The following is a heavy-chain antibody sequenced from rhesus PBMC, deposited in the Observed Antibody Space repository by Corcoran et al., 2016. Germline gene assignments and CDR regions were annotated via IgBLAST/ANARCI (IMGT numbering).Heavy chain of an antibody. CDR2: ISGSSGIT. CDR3: ARYNSWSVPFDY. J-gene: IGHJ4*01. V-gene: IGHV4-99*01. Sequence: QVQLQESSPGLVKPSETLSLTCAVSGSSISSGYYSGWIRPPPGTGLEFIGYISGSSGITYYNPSLKSRVTISKDTSKNQFSLKLSSVTAADTAVYYGARYNSWSVPFDYWGQGVLVTVSS. CDR1: GSSISSGYY. D-gene: IGHD6-13*01.